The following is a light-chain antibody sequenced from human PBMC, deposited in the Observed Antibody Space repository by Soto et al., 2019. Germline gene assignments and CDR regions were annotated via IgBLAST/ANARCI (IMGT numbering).Light chain of an antibody. CDR3: SSFTNNNTPHVV. V-gene: IGLV2-14*01. CDR2: EVT. J-gene: IGLJ2*01. CDR1: SSDVGGYNF. Sequence: QSALTQPASVSGSPGQSITISCTGSSSDVGGYNFVSWYQHHPGKAPKLILYEVTTRPSGVSSRFSGSKSGNTASLTISGLQADDEANYYCSSFTNNNTPHVVFGGGTKLTVL.